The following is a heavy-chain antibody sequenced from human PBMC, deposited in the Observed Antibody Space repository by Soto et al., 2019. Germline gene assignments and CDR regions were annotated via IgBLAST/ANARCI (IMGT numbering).Heavy chain of an antibody. V-gene: IGHV3-23*01. Sequence: RISCAACGVSFYSYAMSWVLKATGKGLEWVSAISGSGGSTYYADSVKGRFTISRDNSKNTLYLQMNSLRAEDTAVYYCAKERGYSGYDPFDYWRKRTLVTVSS. CDR2: ISGSGGST. CDR1: GVSFYSYA. J-gene: IGHJ4*02. CDR3: AKERGYSGYDPFDY. D-gene: IGHD5-12*01.